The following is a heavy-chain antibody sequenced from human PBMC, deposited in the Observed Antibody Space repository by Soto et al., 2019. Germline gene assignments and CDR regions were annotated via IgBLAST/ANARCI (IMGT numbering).Heavy chain of an antibody. CDR2: IRSKANSYAT. J-gene: IGHJ4*02. Sequence: HPWGSLRLSCAASGFTFSGSAMHWVRQASGKGLEWVGRIRSKANSYATAYAASVKGRFTISRDDSKNTAYLQMNSLKTEDTAVYYCTRQLLKAGTILNLFDYWGQGTLVTVSS. D-gene: IGHD6-13*01. V-gene: IGHV3-73*01. CDR1: GFTFSGSA. CDR3: TRQLLKAGTILNLFDY.